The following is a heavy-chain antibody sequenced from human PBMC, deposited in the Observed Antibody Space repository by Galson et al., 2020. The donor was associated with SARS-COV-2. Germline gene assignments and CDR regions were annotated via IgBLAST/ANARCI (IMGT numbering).Heavy chain of an antibody. Sequence: GGSLRLSCAASGFTFSSYAMHWVRQAPGKGLEWEAVISYDGSNKYYADSVKGRFTISRDNSKNTLYLQMNSLRAEDTAVYYCARPRSGSYPPLFDNWGQGTLVTVSS. J-gene: IGHJ4*02. CDR1: GFTFSSYA. CDR2: ISYDGSNK. CDR3: ARPRSGSYPPLFDN. D-gene: IGHD1-26*01. V-gene: IGHV3-30-3*01.